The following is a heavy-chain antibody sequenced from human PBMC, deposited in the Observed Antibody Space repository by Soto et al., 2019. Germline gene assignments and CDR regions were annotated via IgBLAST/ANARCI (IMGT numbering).Heavy chain of an antibody. Sequence: PGGSLRLSCAASGFTFSSYGMHWVRQAPGKGLEWVAVIWYDGSNKYYADSVKGRFTISRDNSKNTLYLQMNSLRAEDTAVYYCARGLGYCISTSCFLPRINDYYGSGRTGYGMDVWGQGTTVTVSS. CDR2: IWYDGSNK. D-gene: IGHD2-2*01. CDR1: GFTFSSYG. J-gene: IGHJ6*02. V-gene: IGHV3-33*01. CDR3: ARGLGYCISTSCFLPRINDYYGSGRTGYGMDV.